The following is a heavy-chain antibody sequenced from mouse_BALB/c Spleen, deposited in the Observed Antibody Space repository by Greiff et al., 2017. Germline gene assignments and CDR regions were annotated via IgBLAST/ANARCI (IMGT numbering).Heavy chain of an antibody. CDR3: AKEEGAYYGYDEGYAMDY. Sequence: VKLMESGPGLVAPSQSLSITCTVSGFSLTSYGVSWVRQPPGKGLEWLGVIWGDGSTNYHSALISRLSISKDNSKSQVFLKLNSLQTDDTATYYCAKEEGAYYGYDEGYAMDYWGQGTSVTVSS. CDR1: GFSLTSYG. J-gene: IGHJ4*01. CDR2: IWGDGST. V-gene: IGHV2-3*01. D-gene: IGHD2-9*01.